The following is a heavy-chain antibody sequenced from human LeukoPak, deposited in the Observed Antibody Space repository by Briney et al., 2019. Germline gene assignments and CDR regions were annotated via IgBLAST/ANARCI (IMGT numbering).Heavy chain of an antibody. CDR3: ARGGEYGSGSYYKY. V-gene: IGHV4-34*01. D-gene: IGHD3-10*01. J-gene: IGHJ4*02. Sequence: PSETLSLTCAVYGGSFRGYYWSWIRQPPGKGLEWIGEINDSGSTHYNTSLNSRVTISVDTSKNQVYLKLSSVTAADTAVYYCARGGEYGSGSYYKYWGQGTLVTVSS. CDR1: GGSFRGYY. CDR2: INDSGST.